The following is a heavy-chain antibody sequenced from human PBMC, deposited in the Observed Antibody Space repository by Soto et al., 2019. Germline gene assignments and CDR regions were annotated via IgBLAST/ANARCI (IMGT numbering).Heavy chain of an antibody. CDR3: ATSYGSGSRPFDY. CDR2: IIPMLSMS. D-gene: IGHD3-10*01. J-gene: IGHJ4*02. Sequence: QVQLVQSGAEVKKSGSSVRVSCKASGGTFNSYTLSWVRQAPGQRLELIGRIIPMLSMSTYAQKFQGRVSIIADKSTNTVYLDLSSLRSDDTAIYYCATSYGSGSRPFDYWGQGTLVTVSS. CDR1: GGTFNSYT. V-gene: IGHV1-69*02.